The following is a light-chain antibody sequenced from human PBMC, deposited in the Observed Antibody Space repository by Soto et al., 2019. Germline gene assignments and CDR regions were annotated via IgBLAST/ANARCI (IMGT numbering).Light chain of an antibody. J-gene: IGKJ4*01. CDR1: QDINNY. V-gene: IGKV1-33*01. CDR3: QQYEDLPLT. CDR2: DAS. Sequence: DLPLTQSPSSLSASVGDRVTITCQASQDINNYLNWYQQKPGKAPKLLIFDASSVETGVPSRFSGSGSGTHFTFTISSLEPEDIATYHCQQYEDLPLTFGGGTRVELK.